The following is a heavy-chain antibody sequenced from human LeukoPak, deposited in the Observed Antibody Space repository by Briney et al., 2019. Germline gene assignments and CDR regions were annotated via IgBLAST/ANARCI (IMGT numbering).Heavy chain of an antibody. D-gene: IGHD6-13*01. CDR3: ARDYVFYSSSWYYFDY. V-gene: IGHV3-21*01. J-gene: IGHJ4*02. CDR1: GFTFSSYS. Sequence: GGSLRLSCAASGFTFSSYSMNWVRQAPGKGLEWVSSISSSSSYIYYADSVKGRFTISRDNAKNSLYLQMNSLRAEDTAVYYCARDYVFYSSSWYYFDYWGQGTQVTVSS. CDR2: ISSSSSYI.